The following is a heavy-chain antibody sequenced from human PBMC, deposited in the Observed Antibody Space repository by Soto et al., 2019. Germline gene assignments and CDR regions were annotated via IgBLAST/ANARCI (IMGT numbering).Heavy chain of an antibody. CDR2: INPSDGST. V-gene: IGHV1-46*01. Sequence: GASVKVSCKASGDIFSNYHIHWVRQAPGQGLEWMGIINPSDGSTSYAEKFQGRVTVTTDTSTSTVYMELSNLKSVDTAVYFCARDAVVGPTTRSNLDSWGQGTLVTVSS. D-gene: IGHD2-15*01. CDR3: ARDAVVGPTTRSNLDS. CDR1: GDIFSNYH. J-gene: IGHJ4*02.